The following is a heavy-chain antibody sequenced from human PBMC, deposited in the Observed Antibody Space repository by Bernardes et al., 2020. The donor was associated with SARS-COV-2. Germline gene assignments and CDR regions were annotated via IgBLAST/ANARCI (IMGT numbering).Heavy chain of an antibody. V-gene: IGHV2-5*02. CDR2: IYWDDDK. D-gene: IGHD6-13*01. J-gene: IGHJ4*02. CDR1: GFSLSTSGVG. CDR3: AHRGSSWYGPYFDY. Sequence: SGPTLVKPTQTLTLTCTFSGFSLSTSGVGVGWIRQPPGKALEWLALIYWDDDKRYSPSLKSRLTITKDTSKNQVVLTMTNMDPVDTATYYCAHRGSSWYGPYFDYWGQGTLVTVSS.